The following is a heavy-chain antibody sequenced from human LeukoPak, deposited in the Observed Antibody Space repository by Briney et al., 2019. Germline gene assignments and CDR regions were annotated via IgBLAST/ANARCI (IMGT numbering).Heavy chain of an antibody. Sequence: SQTLSLTCTVSGGSITRGDYYWSWLPQPPGKGLEWIGYIYYSGRTYYNPSLKSRVSISVDTSNNQYSLKQSSVTAADKAVYYCARVYDFWSGYSFGAFNIWGPGTMVTVSS. CDR2: IYYSGRT. V-gene: IGHV4-30-4*01. J-gene: IGHJ3*02. CDR3: ARVYDFWSGYSFGAFNI. CDR1: GGSITRGDYY. D-gene: IGHD3-3*01.